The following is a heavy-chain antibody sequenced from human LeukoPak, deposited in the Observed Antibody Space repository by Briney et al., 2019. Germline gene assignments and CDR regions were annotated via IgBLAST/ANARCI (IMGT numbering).Heavy chain of an antibody. Sequence: SVKVSCKASGGTFSSYAISWVRQAPGQGLEWMGGIIPIFGTANYAQKFQGRVTITADESTSTAYMELSSLRSEDTAVYYCARDERISGSYHITEYFLHWGQGTVVTVSS. J-gene: IGHJ1*01. V-gene: IGHV1-69*13. CDR1: GGTFSSYA. D-gene: IGHD1-26*01. CDR3: ARDERISGSYHITEYFLH. CDR2: IIPIFGTA.